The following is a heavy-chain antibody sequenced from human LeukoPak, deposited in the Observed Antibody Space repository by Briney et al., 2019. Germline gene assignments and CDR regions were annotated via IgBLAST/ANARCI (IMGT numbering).Heavy chain of an antibody. CDR3: ARALFDP. CDR2: INHSGST. CDR1: GYSISSGYY. Sequence: ASETLSLTCTVSGYSISSGYYWGWIRQPPGKGLEWIGSINHSGSTYYNPSLKSRVTISVDTSKNQLSLKLSSVTAADTAVYYCARALFDPWGQGTLVTVSS. V-gene: IGHV4-38-2*02. J-gene: IGHJ5*02.